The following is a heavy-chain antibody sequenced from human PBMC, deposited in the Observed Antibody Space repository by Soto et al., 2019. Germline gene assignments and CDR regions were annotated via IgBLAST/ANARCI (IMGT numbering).Heavy chain of an antibody. CDR2: ISWDGSNR. J-gene: IGHJ4*02. D-gene: IGHD3-3*01. CDR3: AKDISRGPTKNYDFWSGPDY. V-gene: IGHV3-43D*04. CDR1: GFTFDEYA. Sequence: PGGPLRLSCVASGFTFDEYAMHWVRQPPGKGLEWVSLISWDGSNRYYADSVQGRFTISRDNSKYSLYLEMNSLRPEDTALYYCAKDISRGPTKNYDFWSGPDYWGQGTLVTVSS.